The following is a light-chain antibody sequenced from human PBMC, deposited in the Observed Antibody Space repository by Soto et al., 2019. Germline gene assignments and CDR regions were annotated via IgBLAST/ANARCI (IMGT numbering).Light chain of an antibody. CDR1: SSDVGGYDY. V-gene: IGLV2-14*03. CDR2: DVS. J-gene: IGLJ1*01. Sequence: QSALTQPASVSGSPGQSITISCTGTSSDVGGYDYVTWYQQHPGEAPKLMIHDVSSRASGVPNRVSGSKSGTTASLTICGLQAEDEADYYFCSYASSNSHVFGTGTQLTVL. CDR3: CSYASSNSHV.